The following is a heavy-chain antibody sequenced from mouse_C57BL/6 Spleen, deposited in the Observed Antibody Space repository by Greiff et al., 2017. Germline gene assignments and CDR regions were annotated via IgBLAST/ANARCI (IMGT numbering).Heavy chain of an antibody. CDR2: INPNNGGT. J-gene: IGHJ1*03. CDR1: GYTFTDYY. Sequence: EVKLQQSGPELVKPGASVKISCKASGYTFTDYYMNWVKQSHGKSLEWIGDINPNNGGTSYNQKFKGKATLTVDKSSSTAYMELRSLTSEDSAVYYCARWSDYGNWYFDVWGTGTTVTVSS. V-gene: IGHV1-26*01. D-gene: IGHD1-2*01. CDR3: ARWSDYGNWYFDV.